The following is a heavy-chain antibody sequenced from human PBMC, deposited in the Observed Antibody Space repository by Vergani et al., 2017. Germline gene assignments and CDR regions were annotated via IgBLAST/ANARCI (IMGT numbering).Heavy chain of an antibody. V-gene: IGHV4-39*01. D-gene: IGHD3-10*01. CDR2: IYYSGST. J-gene: IGHJ6*02. CDR3: ASHDSSHYDSSYYGLDV. Sequence: QLQLHKSGPGLVKPSETLSLTCTLSGGSISSSSHFWGWLRQTPGKGLEWIGSIYYSGSTYYNPSLKSRVSISVDTSKNQFSLKLSSVTAADSAVYYCASHDSSHYDSSYYGLDVWGQGTTVTVSS. CDR1: GGSISSSSHF.